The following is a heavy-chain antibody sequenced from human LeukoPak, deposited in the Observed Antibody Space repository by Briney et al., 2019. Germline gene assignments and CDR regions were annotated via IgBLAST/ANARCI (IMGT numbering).Heavy chain of an antibody. CDR2: IYYSGST. CDR3: ARVGGWYSWFDP. CDR1: GFTFSSYA. J-gene: IGHJ5*02. Sequence: LRLSCAASGFTFSSYAMHWVRQPPGKGLEWIGSIYYSGSTYYNPSLKSRVTISVDTSKNQFSLKLSSVTAADTAVYYCARVGGWYSWFDPWGQGTLVTVSS. V-gene: IGHV4-39*07. D-gene: IGHD6-19*01.